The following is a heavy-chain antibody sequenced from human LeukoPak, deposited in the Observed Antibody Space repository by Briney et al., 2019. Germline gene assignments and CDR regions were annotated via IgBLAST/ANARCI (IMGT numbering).Heavy chain of an antibody. J-gene: IGHJ4*02. CDR3: ARDSYYDSSGYYYFGFYFDY. V-gene: IGHV3-30-3*01. CDR1: GFTFSSYA. D-gene: IGHD3-22*01. CDR2: ISYDGSNK. Sequence: GGSLRLSCAASGFTFSSYAMHWVRQAPGKGLEWVAVISYDGSNKYYADSVKGRFTISRDNSKNTLYLQMNSLRAEDTAVYYCARDSYYDSSGYYYFGFYFDYWGQGTLVTVSS.